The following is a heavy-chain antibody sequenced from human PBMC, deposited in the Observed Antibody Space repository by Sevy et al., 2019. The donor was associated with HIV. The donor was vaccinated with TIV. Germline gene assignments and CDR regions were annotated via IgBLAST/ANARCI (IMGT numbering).Heavy chain of an antibody. J-gene: IGHJ6*03. CDR1: GDSVSSNSAA. CDR3: ARGSIAAAGRGDYYYMDV. Sequence: SQTLSLTCAISGDSVSSNSAAWNWIRQSPSRGLEWLGRTYYRSKWYNDYAVSVKSRITINPDTSKNQFYLQLNSVTPEDTAVYYCARGSIAAAGRGDYYYMDVWGKGTTVTVSS. CDR2: TYYRSKWYN. V-gene: IGHV6-1*01. D-gene: IGHD6-13*01.